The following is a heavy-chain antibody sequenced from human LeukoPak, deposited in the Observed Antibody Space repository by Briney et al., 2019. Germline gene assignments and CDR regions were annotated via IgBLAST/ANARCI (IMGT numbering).Heavy chain of an antibody. D-gene: IGHD5-18*01. Sequence: PGGSLRLTCAASGFPFSTYAMSWVRQAPGKGLEWVSGISGRGDTTWFADSVKGRFAISRDNPKNTLYLQMNSLRVEDTAVYYCARDRHTAMVYYYYYMDVWGTGTTVTVSS. CDR1: GFPFSTYA. CDR3: ARDRHTAMVYYYYYMDV. CDR2: ISGRGDTT. V-gene: IGHV3-23*01. J-gene: IGHJ6*03.